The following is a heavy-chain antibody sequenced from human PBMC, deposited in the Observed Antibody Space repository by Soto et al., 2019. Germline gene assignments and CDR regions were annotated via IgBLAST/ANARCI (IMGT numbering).Heavy chain of an antibody. J-gene: IGHJ4*02. Sequence: PSETLSLTCTVSGGSVSSGSYYWSWIRQPPGKGLEWIGYIYYSGSTNYNPSLKSRVTISVDASKNQFSLKLSSVTAADTAVYYCANYNWNGAYFDYWGQGTLVTVSS. D-gene: IGHD1-20*01. V-gene: IGHV4-61*01. CDR1: GGSVSSGSYY. CDR2: IYYSGST. CDR3: ANYNWNGAYFDY.